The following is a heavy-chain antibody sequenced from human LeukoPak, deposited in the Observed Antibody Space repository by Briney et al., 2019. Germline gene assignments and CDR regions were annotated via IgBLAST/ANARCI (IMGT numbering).Heavy chain of an antibody. CDR3: ARRQSSSKGSAFDI. J-gene: IGHJ3*02. CDR2: INHSGST. Sequence: SETLSLTCAVFGGSLNGSHLTWIRQLPGKGLEWIGEINHSGSTNYNPSLKSRVTISVDTSKNQFSLKLSSVTAADTAVYYCARRQSSSKGSAFDIWGQGAMVTVSS. V-gene: IGHV4-34*01. CDR1: GGSLNGSH. D-gene: IGHD6-6*01.